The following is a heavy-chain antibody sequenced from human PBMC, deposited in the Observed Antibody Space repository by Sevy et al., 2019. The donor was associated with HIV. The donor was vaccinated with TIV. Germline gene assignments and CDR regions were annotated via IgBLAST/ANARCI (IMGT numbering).Heavy chain of an antibody. CDR1: GFTFSSYA. D-gene: IGHD3-3*01. Sequence: GGSLRLSCSASGFTFSSYAMRWVRQAPGKGLEYVSAISSNGGSTYYADSVKGRFTISRDNSKNTLYLQMSSLRAEDTAVYYCVKGFLEWLSYFDYWGQGTLVTVSS. J-gene: IGHJ4*02. V-gene: IGHV3-64D*06. CDR3: VKGFLEWLSYFDY. CDR2: ISSNGGST.